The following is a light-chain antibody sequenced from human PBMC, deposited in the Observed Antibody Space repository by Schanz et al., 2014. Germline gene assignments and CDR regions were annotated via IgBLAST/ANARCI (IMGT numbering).Light chain of an antibody. J-gene: IGKJ4*01. CDR1: QSVTNN. V-gene: IGKV3D-15*01. CDR3: QQYNNWPLG. Sequence: DIVLTQSPATLSVSPGERATLSCRASQSVTNNLAWYQQKPGQAPRLLIYGASSRATGIPDRFSGSGSGTDFTLTISRLEPEDFAVYYCQQYNNWPLGFGGGTKVEIK. CDR2: GAS.